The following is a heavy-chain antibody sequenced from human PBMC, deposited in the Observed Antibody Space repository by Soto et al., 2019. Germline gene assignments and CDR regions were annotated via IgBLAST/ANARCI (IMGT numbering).Heavy chain of an antibody. CDR2: ISAYKGNT. CDR1: GYTFSSYG. J-gene: IGHJ4*02. V-gene: IGHV1-18*04. Sequence: QVQLVQSGAEVKKPGASVKVSCKASGYTFSSYGISWVRQAPGQGLEWMGWISAYKGNTNYAQKLQGRVTMTKDTSTSTAYMELRRLRSDDTAMYYCARDGVVVPSAGFDYWGQGTLVTVSS. CDR3: ARDGVVVPSAGFDY. D-gene: IGHD2-2*01.